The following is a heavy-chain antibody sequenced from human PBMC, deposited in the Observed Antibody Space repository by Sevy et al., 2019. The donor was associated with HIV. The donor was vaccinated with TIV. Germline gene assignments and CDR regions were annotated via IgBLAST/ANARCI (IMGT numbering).Heavy chain of an antibody. D-gene: IGHD3-22*01. V-gene: IGHV1-24*01. CDR2: FDPEDGER. CDR3: ASTREYYYDNSGYFDY. J-gene: IGHJ4*02. Sequence: ASVKVSCKFSGHTLTELPIHWVRQAPGKRLEWMGRFDPEDGERIYAQKFQGGVTMTEDTSTDTAYMELSSLRSEDTALYYCASTREYYYDNSGYFDYWGQGTLVTVSS. CDR1: GHTLTELP.